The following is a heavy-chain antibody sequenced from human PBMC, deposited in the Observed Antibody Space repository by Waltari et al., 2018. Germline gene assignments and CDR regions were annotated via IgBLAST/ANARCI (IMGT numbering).Heavy chain of an antibody. D-gene: IGHD2-2*01. CDR1: GFTFSSYA. Sequence: EVQLLESGGGLVQPGGSLRLSCAASGFTFSSYAMSWVRQAPGTGLEWVSAISGSGGSTYYADSVKGRFTISRDNSKNTLYLQMNSLRAEDTAVYYCAKDLDCSSTSCYEGLPTKYWGQGTLGTVAA. J-gene: IGHJ4*02. CDR2: ISGSGGST. CDR3: AKDLDCSSTSCYEGLPTKY. V-gene: IGHV3-23*01.